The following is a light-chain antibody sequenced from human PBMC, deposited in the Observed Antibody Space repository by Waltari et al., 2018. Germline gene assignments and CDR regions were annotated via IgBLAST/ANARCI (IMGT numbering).Light chain of an antibody. V-gene: IGKV1-17*01. J-gene: IGKJ1*01. Sequence: DIQMTQSPSSLSASVGDKVTITCRASQGISNALAWYQQKPGKAPKLLMFTASSLESGVPSRFSGSGSGTEFTLTISRLQLEDFAVYYCQQRNSYPPTFGQGTKVEIK. CDR1: QGISNA. CDR3: QQRNSYPPT. CDR2: TAS.